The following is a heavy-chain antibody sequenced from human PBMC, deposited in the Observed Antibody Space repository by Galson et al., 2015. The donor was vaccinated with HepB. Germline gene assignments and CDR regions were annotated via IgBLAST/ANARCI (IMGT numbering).Heavy chain of an antibody. V-gene: IGHV2-26*01. CDR3: ARIPDHRWAFDI. J-gene: IGHJ3*02. D-gene: IGHD1-14*01. CDR2: IFSNDEK. Sequence: PALVKPTQTLTLTCTVSGFSLSNARMGVSWIRQPPGKALEWLAHIFSNDEKSYSTSLKSRLTISKDTSKSQVVLTMTNMDPVDTATYYCARIPDHRWAFDIWGQGTMVTVSS. CDR1: GFSLSNARMG.